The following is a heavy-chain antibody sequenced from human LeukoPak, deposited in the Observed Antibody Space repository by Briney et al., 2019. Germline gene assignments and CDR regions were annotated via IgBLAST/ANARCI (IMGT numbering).Heavy chain of an antibody. CDR2: INPNSSGT. CDR1: GYTFTGYY. CDR3: ARDIRGYSYGYPAY. D-gene: IGHD5-18*01. V-gene: IGHV1-2*02. J-gene: IGHJ4*02. Sequence: ASVKVSCKASGYTFTGYYMHWVRQAPGQGLEWMGWINPNSSGTNYAQKFQGRVTMTRDTSISTAYMELSRLRSDDTAVYYCARDIRGYSYGYPAYWGQGTLVTVSS.